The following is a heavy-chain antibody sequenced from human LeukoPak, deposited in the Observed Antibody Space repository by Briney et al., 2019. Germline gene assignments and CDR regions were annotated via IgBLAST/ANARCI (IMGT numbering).Heavy chain of an antibody. V-gene: IGHV4-59*08. D-gene: IGHD2-15*01. J-gene: IGHJ6*02. CDR3: ARMKVVDYYYYGMDV. CDR1: GGSISSYY. Sequence: SETLSLTCTVSGGSISSYYWSWIRQPPGKGLEWIGYIYYSGSTNYNPSLKSRVTISVDTSKNRFSLKLSSVTAADTAVYYCARMKVVDYYYYGMDVWGQGTTVTVSS. CDR2: IYYSGST.